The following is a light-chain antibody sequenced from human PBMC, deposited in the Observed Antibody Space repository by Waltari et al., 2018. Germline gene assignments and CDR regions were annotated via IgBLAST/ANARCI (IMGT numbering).Light chain of an antibody. CDR2: DVS. J-gene: IGLJ3*02. CDR1: SSDVGGYNY. V-gene: IGLV2-14*03. Sequence: QSALTQPASVSGSPGQSITISCTGTSSDVGGYNYVSWYQQHPGKAPKLMIFDVSNRPSGVSNRFSGSKAGNTASLTISGLQAEDEADYYWSSYISSSTLEVFGGGTRLTVL. CDR3: SSYISSSTLEV.